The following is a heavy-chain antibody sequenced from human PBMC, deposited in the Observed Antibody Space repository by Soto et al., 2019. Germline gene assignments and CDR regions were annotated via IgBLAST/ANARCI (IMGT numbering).Heavy chain of an antibody. CDR3: ARHNYGSGSTYFDY. J-gene: IGHJ4*02. V-gene: IGHV4-59*08. CDR2: IYYSGST. Sequence: QVQLQESGPGLVKPSETLSLTCTVSGGSISSYYWSWIRQPPGKGLEWIGYIYYSGSTNYNPSLKSRLTXXVXSXXHQSSLKLNSMTAAYTAVYYCARHNYGSGSTYFDYWGQGTLVTVSS. CDR1: GGSISSYY. D-gene: IGHD3-10*01.